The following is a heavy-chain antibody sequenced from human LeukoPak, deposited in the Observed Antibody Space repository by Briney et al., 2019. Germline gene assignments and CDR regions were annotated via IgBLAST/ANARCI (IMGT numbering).Heavy chain of an antibody. J-gene: IGHJ6*02. V-gene: IGHV1-3*01. D-gene: IGHD2-2*01. CDR3: ATYCSSTSCPAEYYYYGMDV. CDR1: GYTFTSYA. Sequence: ASVKVSCTASGYTFTSYAMHWVRQAPGQRLEWMGWINAGNGNTKYSQKFQGRVTITADESTSTAYMELSSLRSEDTAVYYCATYCSSTSCPAEYYYYGMDVWGQGTTVTVSS. CDR2: INAGNGNT.